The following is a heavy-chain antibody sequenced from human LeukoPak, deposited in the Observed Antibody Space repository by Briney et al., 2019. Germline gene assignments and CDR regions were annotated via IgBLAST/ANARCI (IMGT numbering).Heavy chain of an antibody. J-gene: IGHJ4*02. Sequence: SVKVSCKASGGTFSSYAISWVRQAPGQGLEWMGGIVPIFGTANYAQKFQGRVTITTDESTSTAYMELSSLRSEDTAVYYCARAGLAARDQGAYFDYWGQGTLVTVSS. CDR2: IVPIFGTA. D-gene: IGHD6-13*01. CDR3: ARAGLAARDQGAYFDY. V-gene: IGHV1-69*05. CDR1: GGTFSSYA.